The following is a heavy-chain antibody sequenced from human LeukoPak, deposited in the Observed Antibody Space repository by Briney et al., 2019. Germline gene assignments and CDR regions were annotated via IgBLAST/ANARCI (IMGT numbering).Heavy chain of an antibody. Sequence: PGRSLRLSCGVSGFTFDDYAMHWVRQAPGEALEWVSGISWNSGNTDYADSVKGRFTISRDNAKNSLFLQMNRLRAEDTALYYCVKGSGTFYNGYFDYWGQGTLVTVSS. V-gene: IGHV3-9*01. J-gene: IGHJ4*02. D-gene: IGHD3-10*01. CDR3: VKGSGTFYNGYFDY. CDR2: ISWNSGNT. CDR1: GFTFDDYA.